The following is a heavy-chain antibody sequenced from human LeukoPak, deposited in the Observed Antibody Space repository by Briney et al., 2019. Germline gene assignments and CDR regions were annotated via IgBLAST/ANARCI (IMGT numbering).Heavy chain of an antibody. V-gene: IGHV1-18*01. J-gene: IGHJ4*02. CDR1: GYTFTSYG. Sequence: ASVKVSCKASGYTFTSYGISWVRQAPGQGLEWMGWISAYNGNTNYAQKLQGRVTMTTDTSTSTAYMELRSLRSDDTAVYYCAREKGDYGDYCFDYWGQGTLVTVSS. CDR2: ISAYNGNT. CDR3: AREKGDYGDYCFDY. D-gene: IGHD4-17*01.